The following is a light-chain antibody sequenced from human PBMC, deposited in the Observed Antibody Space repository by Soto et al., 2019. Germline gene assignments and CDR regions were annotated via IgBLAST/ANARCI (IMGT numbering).Light chain of an antibody. CDR1: SGHSSYA. V-gene: IGLV4-69*01. J-gene: IGLJ2*01. Sequence: QLVLTQSPSASASLGASVKFTCTLSSGHSSYAVAWHQQQPGKGPRYLMKVNSDGSHSKGDGIPDRFSGSSSGTERYLTISGLQSEDEADYYCQTWGTGTVVFGGGTKVTVL. CDR2: VNSDGSH. CDR3: QTWGTGTVV.